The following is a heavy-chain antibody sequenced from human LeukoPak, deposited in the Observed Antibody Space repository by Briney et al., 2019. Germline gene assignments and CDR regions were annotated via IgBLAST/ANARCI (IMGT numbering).Heavy chain of an antibody. CDR2: INHSGST. J-gene: IGHJ6*02. V-gene: IGHV4-34*01. CDR3: ARYIAVAGDYYGMDV. Sequence: SETLSLTCAVYGGSFSGYYWSWIRQPPGKGLEWIGEINHSGSTNYNPSLKSRVTISVDTSKNQFSLKLSSVTAADTAVYYCARYIAVAGDYYGMDVWGQGTTVTVYS. CDR1: GGSFSGYY. D-gene: IGHD6-19*01.